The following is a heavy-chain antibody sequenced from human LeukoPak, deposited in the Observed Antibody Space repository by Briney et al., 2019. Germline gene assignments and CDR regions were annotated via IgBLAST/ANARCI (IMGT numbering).Heavy chain of an antibody. J-gene: IGHJ3*02. CDR1: GFTFSSYG. V-gene: IGHV3-30*03. Sequence: GGSLRLSCAASGFTFSSYGMHWVRQAPGKGLEWVAVISYDGNKKYYANSVKGRFTISRDNSKNTLYLQMGSLRAEDMAVYYCARPMWELDAWDAFDIWGQGTMVTVSS. CDR3: ARPMWELDAWDAFDI. D-gene: IGHD1-26*01. CDR2: ISYDGNKK.